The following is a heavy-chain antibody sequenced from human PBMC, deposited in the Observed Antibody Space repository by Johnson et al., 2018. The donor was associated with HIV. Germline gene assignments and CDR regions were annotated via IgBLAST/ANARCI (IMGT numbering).Heavy chain of an antibody. CDR3: ARPAYSGTWTDAFDI. D-gene: IGHD1-26*01. Sequence: EVQLVESGGGLVKPGGSLRLSCAASGFTFSSYAMHWIRQAPGKGLEWVSYISSSGSSRYYADSVKGRFTISRDHAKSSLYLQMNSLRAEDTALYYCARPAYSGTWTDAFDIWGQGTMVTVSS. V-gene: IGHV3-48*03. J-gene: IGHJ3*02. CDR2: ISSSGSSR. CDR1: GFTFSSYA.